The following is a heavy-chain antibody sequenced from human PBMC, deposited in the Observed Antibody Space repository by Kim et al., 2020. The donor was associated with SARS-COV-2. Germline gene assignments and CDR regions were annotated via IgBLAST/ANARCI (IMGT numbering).Heavy chain of an antibody. CDR1: GGTFSSYA. D-gene: IGHD6-6*01. CDR3: ARSYSSSAQYYYYGMDV. V-gene: IGHV1-69*13. J-gene: IGHJ6*02. CDR2: IIPIFGTA. Sequence: SVKVSCKASGGTFSSYAISWVRQAPGQGLEWMGGIIPIFGTANYAQKFQGRVTITADESTSTAYMELSSLRSEDTAVYYCARSYSSSAQYYYYGMDVWGQGTTVTVSS.